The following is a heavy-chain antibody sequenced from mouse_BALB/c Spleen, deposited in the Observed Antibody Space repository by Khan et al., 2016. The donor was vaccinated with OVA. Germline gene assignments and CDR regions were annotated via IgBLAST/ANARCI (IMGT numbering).Heavy chain of an antibody. Sequence: EVQLQESGPGLVKPSHSLSLTCTVTGYSITSYYAWNWIRQFPGNKLEWMGFITYSGSTTYNPSLKSRISITRDTSKNQFFLQLNSVTTEDTATYYCARWFTYWGQGTLVTVSA. J-gene: IGHJ3*01. CDR2: ITYSGST. CDR3: ARWFTY. V-gene: IGHV3-2*02. CDR1: GYSITSYYA.